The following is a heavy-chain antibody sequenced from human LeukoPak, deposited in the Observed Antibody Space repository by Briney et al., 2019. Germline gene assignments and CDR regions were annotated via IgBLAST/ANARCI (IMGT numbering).Heavy chain of an antibody. CDR1: GFTFSSYS. V-gene: IGHV3-48*01. CDR3: AKDLAFSYYGYYFDY. CDR2: ISSSSTI. J-gene: IGHJ4*02. Sequence: GGSLRLSCAASGFTFSSYSMNWVRQAPGKGLEWVSYISSSSTIYYADSVKGRFTISRDNAKNSLYLQMNSLRAEDTAVYYCAKDLAFSYYGYYFDYWGQGTLVTVSS. D-gene: IGHD2/OR15-2a*01.